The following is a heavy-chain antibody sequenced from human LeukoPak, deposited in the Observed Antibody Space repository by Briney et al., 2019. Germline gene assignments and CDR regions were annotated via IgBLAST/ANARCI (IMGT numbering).Heavy chain of an antibody. D-gene: IGHD3-9*01. CDR3: ARGHYDVLAASYKWTPDY. CDR2: ITSGGDYI. J-gene: IGHJ4*02. V-gene: IGHV3-21*01. CDR1: GFTFNTFN. Sequence: GGSLRLSCAASGFTFNTFNMNWVRQAPGKRLERVSSITSGGDYIYYADSVKGRFTTSRDNAKNSLSLQLNSLRVEDTAVYYCARGHYDVLAASYKWTPDYWGQGTLVAVSS.